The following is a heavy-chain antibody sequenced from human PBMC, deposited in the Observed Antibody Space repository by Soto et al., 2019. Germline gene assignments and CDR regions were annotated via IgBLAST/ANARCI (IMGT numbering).Heavy chain of an antibody. CDR1: GFTFSSYS. Sequence: SGGSLRLSCAASGFTFSSYSMTWVRQAPGGGLEWVSTISGSGGSTYYADSVKGRFTINPDTSNNQLSLQLNSVTPDDTAVYYCARLIGDSWLDSWGQGTLVTVSS. CDR3: ARLIGDSWLDS. CDR2: ISGSGGST. J-gene: IGHJ5*01. V-gene: IGHV3-23*01. D-gene: IGHD2-8*01.